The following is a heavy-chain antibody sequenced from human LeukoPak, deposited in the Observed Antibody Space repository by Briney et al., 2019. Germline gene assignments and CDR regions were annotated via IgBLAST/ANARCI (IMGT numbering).Heavy chain of an antibody. CDR1: GGSISSYY. Sequence: SETLSLTCTVSGGSISSYYWSWIRQPPGKGLEWIGYIYYSGSTNYNPSLESRVTISVDPSKNQFSLKLSSVTAADTAVYYCARDFAGTTGSFPDYYYYMDVWGKGTTVTFSS. J-gene: IGHJ6*03. CDR2: IYYSGST. CDR3: ARDFAGTTGSFPDYYYYMDV. D-gene: IGHD1-1*01. V-gene: IGHV4-59*12.